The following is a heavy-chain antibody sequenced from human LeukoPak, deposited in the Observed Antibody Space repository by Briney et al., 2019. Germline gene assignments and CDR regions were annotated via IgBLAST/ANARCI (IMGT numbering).Heavy chain of an antibody. D-gene: IGHD7-27*01. J-gene: IGHJ4*02. V-gene: IGHV3-48*03. CDR3: AREGFPGFDY. CDR1: GFTFSSYE. CDR2: ISSSGSTI. Sequence: GGSLRLSCAASGFTFSSYEMNWVRQAPGKGLEWVSYISSSGSTIYYADSVKGRFTISRDNAKNSLYLQMNSLRAEDTAVYYCAREGFPGFDYWGQGTLVTVSS.